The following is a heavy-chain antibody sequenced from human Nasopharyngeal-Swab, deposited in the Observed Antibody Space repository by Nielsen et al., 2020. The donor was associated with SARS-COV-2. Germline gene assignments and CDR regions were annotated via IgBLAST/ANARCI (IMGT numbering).Heavy chain of an antibody. CDR2: IYPGNSET. CDR3: ARVYYDSSGGAFDI. J-gene: IGHJ3*02. V-gene: IGHV5-51*01. Sequence: GESLKISCKTSGYNFANYWIGWVRQRPGKGLDWMGIIYPGNSETRYNPSFQGQVVVSADRSTNIAYLQLSSLRASDTAMYYCARVYYDSSGGAFDIWGQGTMVTVSS. D-gene: IGHD3-22*01. CDR1: GYNFANYW.